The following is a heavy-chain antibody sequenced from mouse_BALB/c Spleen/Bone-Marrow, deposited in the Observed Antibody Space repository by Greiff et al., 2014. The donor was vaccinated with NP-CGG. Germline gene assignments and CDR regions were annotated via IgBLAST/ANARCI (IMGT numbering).Heavy chain of an antibody. V-gene: IGHV5-15*02. CDR2: ISNLAYSI. CDR1: GFTFSDYG. J-gene: IGHJ1*01. Sequence: VQLQQSGGGLVQPGGSRKLSCAASGFTFSDYGMAWVRQAPGKGPEWVAFISNLAYSIYYADTVTGRFTISRENAKNTLYLEMSSLRSEDTVMYYCARDYYGSSYWYFDVWGAGTTVTVSS. D-gene: IGHD1-1*01. CDR3: ARDYYGSSYWYFDV.